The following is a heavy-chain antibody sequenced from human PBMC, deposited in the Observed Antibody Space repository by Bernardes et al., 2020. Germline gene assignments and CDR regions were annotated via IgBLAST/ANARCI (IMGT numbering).Heavy chain of an antibody. Sequence: GGSLRLSCAASAFTFHNFAMAWVRRSPGKGLEWVSAISGSGGITYYADSVKGRFTISRDNSKNALFLQMNSLRVEDTAIYYCAKDVDILGETGYFDHWGQGTLVTVSS. CDR3: AKDVDILGETGYFDH. CDR1: AFTFHNFA. D-gene: IGHD1-26*01. J-gene: IGHJ4*02. CDR2: ISGSGGIT. V-gene: IGHV3-23*01.